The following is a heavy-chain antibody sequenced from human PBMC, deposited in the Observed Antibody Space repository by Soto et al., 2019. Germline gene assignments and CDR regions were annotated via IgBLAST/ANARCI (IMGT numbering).Heavy chain of an antibody. CDR1: GFTFDTYG. J-gene: IGHJ5*02. D-gene: IGHD7-27*01. V-gene: IGHV3-30*03. CDR2: TSWDEGSK. CDR3: AREGTGGDYWCDH. Sequence: QVQLVESGGGVVQPGRSLSLSCAASGFTFDTYGMHWVRQAPGKGLEWLAVTSWDEGSKYYADSVKGRFTISRDNSKNTLYLQMDSLRPEVTAIYCCAREGTGGDYWCDHWGQGTLVTVSS.